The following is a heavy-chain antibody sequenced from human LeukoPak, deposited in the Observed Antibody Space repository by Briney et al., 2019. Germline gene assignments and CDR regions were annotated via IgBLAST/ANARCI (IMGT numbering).Heavy chain of an antibody. CDR1: GGSFSGYY. J-gene: IGHJ4*02. D-gene: IGHD3-22*01. V-gene: IGHV2-70*16. CDR2: IDWDDDK. Sequence: TLSLTCAVYGGSFSGYYWSWIRQPPGKALEWLARIDWDDDKFYSTSLKTRLTISKDTSKNQVVLTMTNMDPVDTATYYCARIGDSSGYYFDYWGQGTLVTVSS. CDR3: ARIGDSSGYYFDY.